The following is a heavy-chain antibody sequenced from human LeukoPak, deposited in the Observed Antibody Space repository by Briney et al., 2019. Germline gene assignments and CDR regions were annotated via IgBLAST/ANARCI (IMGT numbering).Heavy chain of an antibody. V-gene: IGHV3-7*03. CDR2: IKQDGSEK. Sequence: GGSLRLSCAASGFTFSSYWMSWVRQAPGKGLEWVANIKQDGSEKYYVDSVKGRFTISRDNAKNSLYLQMNSLRAEDTALYYCARAGLYNWDYEGTTYFDFWGQGTLVTVSA. CDR1: GFTFSSYW. CDR3: ARAGLYNWDYEGTTYFDF. D-gene: IGHD1-7*01. J-gene: IGHJ4*02.